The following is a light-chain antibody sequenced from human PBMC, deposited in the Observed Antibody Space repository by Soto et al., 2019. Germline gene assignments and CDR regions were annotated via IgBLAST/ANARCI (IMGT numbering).Light chain of an antibody. CDR2: EVS. CDR3: SSYTSSSTLDYV. J-gene: IGLJ1*01. CDR1: SSDVGGYNY. Sequence: QSALTQPASVSGSRGQSITISCTGTSSDVGGYNYVSWYQQHPGKAPKLMIYEVSNRPSGVSNRFSGSKSGNTASLTISGLQAEDEADYYCSSYTSSSTLDYVFGTGTKLTVL. V-gene: IGLV2-14*01.